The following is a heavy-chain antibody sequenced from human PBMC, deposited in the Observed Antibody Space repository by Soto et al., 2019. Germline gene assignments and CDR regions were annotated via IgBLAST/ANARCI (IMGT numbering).Heavy chain of an antibody. CDR2: INSDGSST. CDR3: ARDLSGPVDY. Sequence: GGSLSLSCAASGFTFSNYWMHWVRQVPGEGLVWVSHINSDGSSTNYADSVRGRFIISRDNSENTLYLQMNSLRAEDTAVYYCARDLSGPVDYRGEVTRVTVSS. V-gene: IGHV3-74*01. J-gene: IGHJ4*02. CDR1: GFTFSNYW.